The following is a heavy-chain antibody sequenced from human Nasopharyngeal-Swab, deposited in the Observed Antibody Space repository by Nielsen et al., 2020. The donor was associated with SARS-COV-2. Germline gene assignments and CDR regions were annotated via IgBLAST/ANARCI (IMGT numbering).Heavy chain of an antibody. CDR3: AKDLTYYYDSSGYNREGYYYYGMDG. V-gene: IGHV3-23*03. D-gene: IGHD3-22*01. Sequence: WIRQPPGKGLEWVSVIYSGGSSTYYADSVKGRFTISRDNSKNTLYLQMNSLRAEDTAVYYCAKDLTYYYDSSGYNREGYYYYGMDGWGQGTTVTSP. J-gene: IGHJ6*02. CDR2: IYSGGSST.